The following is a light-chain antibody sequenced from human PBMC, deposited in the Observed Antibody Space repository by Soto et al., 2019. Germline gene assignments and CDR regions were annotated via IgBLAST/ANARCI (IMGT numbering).Light chain of an antibody. CDR2: VNSDGSL. CDR1: SGHSRYG. J-gene: IGLJ3*02. CDR3: QTWGTGIWV. V-gene: IGLV4-69*02. Sequence: QLVLTQSPSASASLGASVMLTCTLSSGHSRYGIAWHQQHPDKGPRFLMKVNSDGSLNKGDGIPDRFSGSSSGTKRYLTISSLRPEDEADYYCQTWGTGIWVFGGGTKLTVL.